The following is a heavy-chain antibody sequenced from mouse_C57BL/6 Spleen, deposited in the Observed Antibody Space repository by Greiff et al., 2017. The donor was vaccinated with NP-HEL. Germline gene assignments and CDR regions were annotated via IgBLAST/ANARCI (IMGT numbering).Heavy chain of an antibody. CDR2: ISYDGSN. CDR1: GYSITSGYY. CDR3: ARNYGQLRGFAY. D-gene: IGHD1-1*02. J-gene: IGHJ3*01. V-gene: IGHV3-6*01. Sequence: EVQRVESGPGLVKPSQSLSLTCSVTGYSITSGYYWNWIRQFPGNKLEWMGYISYDGSNNYNPSLKNRISITRDTSKNQFFLKLNSVTTEDTATYYCARNYGQLRGFAYWGQGTLVTVSA.